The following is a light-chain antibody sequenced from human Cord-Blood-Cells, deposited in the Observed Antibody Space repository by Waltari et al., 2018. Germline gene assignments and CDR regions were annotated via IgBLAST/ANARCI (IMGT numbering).Light chain of an antibody. J-gene: IGKJ4*01. CDR1: QGISSY. Sequence: IQMTQSPSSFSASTGDRVTITCRASQGISSYLAWYQQKPGKAPKLLIYAASTLQSGVPSRFSGSGSGTDFTLTISCLQSEDFATYYCQQYYSYPLTFGGGTKVEIK. V-gene: IGKV1-8*01. CDR3: QQYYSYPLT. CDR2: AAS.